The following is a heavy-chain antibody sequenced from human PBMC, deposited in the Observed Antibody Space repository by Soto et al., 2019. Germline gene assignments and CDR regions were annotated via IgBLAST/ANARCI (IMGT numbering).Heavy chain of an antibody. D-gene: IGHD2-15*01. V-gene: IGHV4-34*01. J-gene: IGHJ6*03. Sequence: SQTLSLTCAVYGGSFSGYYWSWIRQPPGKGREWIGEINHSGSTNYNPSFKSRVTISVDTSKNQSSQKLSSVTAADTAVYYCARGFLGYCSGGSCQTTYYYYYMDVWGKGTPVTVSS. CDR1: GGSFSGYY. CDR3: ARGFLGYCSGGSCQTTYYYYYMDV. CDR2: INHSGST.